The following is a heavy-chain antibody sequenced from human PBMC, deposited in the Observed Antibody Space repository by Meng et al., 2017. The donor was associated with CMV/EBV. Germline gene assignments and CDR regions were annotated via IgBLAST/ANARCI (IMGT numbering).Heavy chain of an antibody. CDR3: ARDTMVRGGVWFDP. CDR1: GGSISSGGYY. V-gene: IGHV4-31*02. Sequence: SGGSISSGGYYWSWIRQHPGKGLEWIGYIYYSGSTYYNPSLKSRVTISVDTSKNQFSLKLSSVTAADTAVYYCARDTMVRGGVWFDPWSQGTLVTVSS. CDR2: IYYSGST. J-gene: IGHJ5*02. D-gene: IGHD3-10*01.